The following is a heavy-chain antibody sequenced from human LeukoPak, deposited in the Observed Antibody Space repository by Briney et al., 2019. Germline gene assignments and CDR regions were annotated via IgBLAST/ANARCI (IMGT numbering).Heavy chain of an antibody. D-gene: IGHD7-27*01. CDR1: GGSISSGGYY. CDR3: ARELGMPPLFDP. J-gene: IGHJ5*02. V-gene: IGHV4-31*03. CDR2: IYYSGST. Sequence: SETLSLTCTVSGGSISSGGYYWSWIRQHPGKGLEWIGYIYYSGSTYYNPSLKSRVTISVDTSKNQFSLKLSSVTAADTAVYYCARELGMPPLFDPWGQGTLVTVSP.